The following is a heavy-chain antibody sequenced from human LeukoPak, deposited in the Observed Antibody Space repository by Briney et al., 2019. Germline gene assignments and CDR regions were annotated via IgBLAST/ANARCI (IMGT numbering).Heavy chain of an antibody. CDR3: ARIDSGSYYDLASDY. CDR1: GGTFSSYT. CDR2: IIPILGIA. D-gene: IGHD1-26*01. J-gene: IGHJ4*02. V-gene: IGHV1-69*02. Sequence: GASVKVFCKASGGTFSSYTISWVRQAPGQGLEWMGRIIPILGIANYAQKFQGRVTITADKSTSTAYMELSSLRSEDTAVYYCARIDSGSYYDLASDYWGQGTLVTVSS.